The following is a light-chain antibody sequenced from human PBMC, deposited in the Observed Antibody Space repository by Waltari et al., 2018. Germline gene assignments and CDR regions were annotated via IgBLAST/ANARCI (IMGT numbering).Light chain of an antibody. CDR1: QFVSSY. CDR3: QQSYSTPWT. J-gene: IGKJ1*01. Sequence: DIQMTQSPSSLSASIGDRVTISCRASQFVSSYLNWFQQKPGKAPKLLIYATASLQSGVPSRFSGAGAGTDFTLTIRSLQPEEFATYYCQQSYSTPWTFGQGTKVEIK. CDR2: ATA. V-gene: IGKV1-39*01.